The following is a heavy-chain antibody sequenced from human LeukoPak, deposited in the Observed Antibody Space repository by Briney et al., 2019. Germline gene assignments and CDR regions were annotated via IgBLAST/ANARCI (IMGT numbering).Heavy chain of an antibody. CDR3: ARDRDILTGYGAFDI. CDR2: ISSSSSYI. J-gene: IGHJ3*02. V-gene: IGHV3-21*01. CDR1: GFSFSSHS. D-gene: IGHD3-9*01. Sequence: RGCLRPSCAASGFSFSSHSMNWVRPAPGGGLGWVSSISSSSSYIYYADSVKGRFTISRDNAKNSLYVQMNSLRAEDTAVYYCARDRDILTGYGAFDIWGQGTMVTVSS.